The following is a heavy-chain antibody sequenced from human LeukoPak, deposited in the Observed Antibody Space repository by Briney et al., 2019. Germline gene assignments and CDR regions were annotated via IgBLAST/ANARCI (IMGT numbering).Heavy chain of an antibody. CDR2: ISSSSSYI. Sequence: GGSLRLSCAASGFSFDDFAMHWVRQAPGKGLEWVSSISSSSSYIYYADSVKGRFTISRDNAKNSLYLQMNSLRAEDTAVYYCAREDCSGGSCYNDAFDIWGQGTMVTVSS. CDR1: GFSFDDFA. D-gene: IGHD2-15*01. CDR3: AREDCSGGSCYNDAFDI. V-gene: IGHV3-21*01. J-gene: IGHJ3*02.